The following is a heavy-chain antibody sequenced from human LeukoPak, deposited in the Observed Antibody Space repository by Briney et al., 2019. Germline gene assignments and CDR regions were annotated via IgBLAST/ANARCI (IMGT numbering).Heavy chain of an antibody. J-gene: IGHJ4*02. Sequence: PSETLSLTCTVSGGSLSSGDYYWSWIRQPPGKGLEWIGYIYYSGSTYYNPSLKSRVTISVDTSKNQFSLKLSSVTAADTAVYYCAREGTPSDGYGLFGYWGQGTLVTVSS. CDR2: IYYSGST. V-gene: IGHV4-30-4*01. CDR3: AREGTPSDGYGLFGY. CDR1: GGSLSSGDYY. D-gene: IGHD5-18*01.